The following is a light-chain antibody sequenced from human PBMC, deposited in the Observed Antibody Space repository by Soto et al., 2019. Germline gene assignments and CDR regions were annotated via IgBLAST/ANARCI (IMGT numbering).Light chain of an antibody. Sequence: SYELTQPPSVSVAPGQTARFSCGGNNIGSKSVNWYQQKPGQAPVLVVYDDSDRPSGIPGRFSGSNSGHTATLTISRVEVGDEADYYCQAWDGSSDPWVFGGGTKLTVL. CDR1: NIGSKS. J-gene: IGLJ3*02. CDR3: QAWDGSSDPWV. V-gene: IGLV3-21*02. CDR2: DDS.